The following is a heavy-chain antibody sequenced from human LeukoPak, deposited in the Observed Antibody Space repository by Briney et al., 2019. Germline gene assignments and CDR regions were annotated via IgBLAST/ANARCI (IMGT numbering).Heavy chain of an antibody. J-gene: IGHJ4*02. CDR2: IFGSGGSP. CDR3: GKTTAGYSSGQKPAWPVDY. CDR1: GFTFGSFA. V-gene: IGHV3-23*01. Sequence: GGSLRLSCEASGFTFGSFAMYWVRQAPGKGLDWIAGIFGSGGSPHYADSVKGRFTISRDNSKNTVYPQINSLRAEDTAVYYCGKTTAGYSSGQKPAWPVDYWGQGTLVTVSS. D-gene: IGHD5-18*01.